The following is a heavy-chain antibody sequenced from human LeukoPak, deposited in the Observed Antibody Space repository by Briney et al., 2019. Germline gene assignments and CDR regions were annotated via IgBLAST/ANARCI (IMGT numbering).Heavy chain of an antibody. CDR1: GYTITGYY. D-gene: IGHD5-12*01. CDR2: INPNSGGT. V-gene: IGHV1-2*06. J-gene: IGHJ4*02. Sequence: GASVKVSCKASGYTITGYYMHWVRQAPGQGLEWMGRINPNSGGTNYAQKFQGRVTMTRDTSISTAYMELSRLRSDDTAVYYCARDRGYSGYHDYWGQGTLDTVSS. CDR3: ARDRGYSGYHDY.